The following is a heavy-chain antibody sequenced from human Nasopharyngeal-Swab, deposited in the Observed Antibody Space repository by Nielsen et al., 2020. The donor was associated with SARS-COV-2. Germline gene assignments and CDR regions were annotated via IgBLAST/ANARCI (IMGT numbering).Heavy chain of an antibody. D-gene: IGHD3-10*01. J-gene: IGHJ4*02. CDR2: IYPRDSDT. Sequence: VRQMPGKGLEWMVIIYPRDSDTRYSLSFQGQVTISADKSINTAYLQWSSLRASDTAMYYCARGLYYGSGMFDYWGQGTLVTVSS. CDR3: ARGLYYGSGMFDY. V-gene: IGHV5-51*01.